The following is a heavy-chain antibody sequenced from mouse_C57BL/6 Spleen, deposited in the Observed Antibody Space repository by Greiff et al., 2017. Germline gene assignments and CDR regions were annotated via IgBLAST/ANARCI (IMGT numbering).Heavy chain of an antibody. V-gene: IGHV1-64*01. D-gene: IGHD2-5*01. Sequence: VQLQQPGAELVKPGASVKLSCKASGYNFTSYWMHWVKQRPGQGLEWIGMIHPNSGSTNYNEKFKSKATLTVDKSSSTAYMQLSSLTSEDSAVYYGARENSNWDAMDYWGQGTSVTVSS. CDR3: ARENSNWDAMDY. CDR2: IHPNSGST. J-gene: IGHJ4*01. CDR1: GYNFTSYW.